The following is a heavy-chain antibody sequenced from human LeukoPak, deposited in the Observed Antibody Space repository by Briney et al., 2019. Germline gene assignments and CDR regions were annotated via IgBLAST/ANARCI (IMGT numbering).Heavy chain of an antibody. Sequence: ASVKVSCKASGYTFTGYYMHWVRQAPGQGLEWMGWINPNSGGTNYAQKFQGRATMTRDTSISTAYMELSRLRSDDTAVYYCARIHDSMIVVVTPFDYWGQGTLVTVSS. J-gene: IGHJ4*02. D-gene: IGHD3-22*01. CDR3: ARIHDSMIVVVTPFDY. CDR2: INPNSGGT. CDR1: GYTFTGYY. V-gene: IGHV1-2*02.